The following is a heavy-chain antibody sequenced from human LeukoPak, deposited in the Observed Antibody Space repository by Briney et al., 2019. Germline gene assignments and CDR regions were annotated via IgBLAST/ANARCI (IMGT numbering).Heavy chain of an antibody. D-gene: IGHD4-17*01. J-gene: IGHJ6*03. CDR3: ASQGIPDYGDPLSVMDV. V-gene: IGHV3-48*01. CDR1: GLTSHLKSYG. CDR2: ISSSSSTI. Sequence: GGSLRLSCAASGLTSHLKSYGMSWVRQAPGKGLEWVSYISSSSSTIYYADSVKGRFTISRDNAKNSLYLQMNSLRAEDTAVYYCASQGIPDYGDPLSVMDVWGKGTTVTVSS.